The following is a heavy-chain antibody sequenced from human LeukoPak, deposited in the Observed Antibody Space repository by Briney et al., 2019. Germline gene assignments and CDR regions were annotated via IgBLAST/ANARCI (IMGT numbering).Heavy chain of an antibody. CDR1: RYTLTVLS. CDR2: FDPEDGET. Sequence: ASVNLFCKVSRYTLTVLSMHWVRRAPGKGLEGLGGFDPEDGETIYAQKFQGRVTMTEDTSTDTAYMELSSLRSEDTAVYYCATEGCSGGSCPPKFDYWGQGTLVTVSS. CDR3: ATEGCSGGSCPPKFDY. V-gene: IGHV1-24*01. J-gene: IGHJ4*02. D-gene: IGHD2-15*01.